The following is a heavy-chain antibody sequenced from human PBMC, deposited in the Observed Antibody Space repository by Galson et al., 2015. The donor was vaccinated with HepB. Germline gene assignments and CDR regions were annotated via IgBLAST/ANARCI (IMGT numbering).Heavy chain of an antibody. CDR3: AAVRYDFWSGYSSYYYYYMDV. D-gene: IGHD3-3*01. V-gene: IGHV1-58*02. CDR1: GFTFTSSA. CDR2: IVVGSGNT. Sequence: VKVSCKASGFTFTSSAMQWVRQARGQRLEWIGWIVVGSGNTNYAQKFQERVTITRDMSTSTAYMELSSLRSEDTAVYYCAAVRYDFWSGYSSYYYYYMDVWGKGTTVTVSS. J-gene: IGHJ6*03.